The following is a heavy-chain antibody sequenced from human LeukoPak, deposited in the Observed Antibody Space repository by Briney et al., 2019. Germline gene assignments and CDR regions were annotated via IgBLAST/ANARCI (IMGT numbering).Heavy chain of an antibody. CDR2: LSGSGITT. J-gene: IGHJ4*01. D-gene: IGHD6-19*01. CDR1: GFTFSNCA. V-gene: IGHV3-23*01. Sequence: GGSLRLSCAASGFTFSNCAMSWVRQAPGKGLEWVSTLSGSGITTYYADSVKGRFTISRDNSKNTLYLLMNSLRAEDTAVYYCAKGIYSSGWSYFDYWGHGTLVTVSS. CDR3: AKGIYSSGWSYFDY.